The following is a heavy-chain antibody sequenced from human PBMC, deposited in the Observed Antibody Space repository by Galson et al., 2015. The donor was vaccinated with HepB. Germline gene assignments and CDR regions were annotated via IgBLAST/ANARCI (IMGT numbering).Heavy chain of an antibody. CDR1: GVSVSTSGVG. V-gene: IGHV2-5*02. CDR2: IYWDNDK. J-gene: IGHJ4*02. Sequence: PALVKPTQTLTLPRNLSGVSVSTSGVGVGWIRQPTGKALEWLTLIYWDNDKRYSPSLKSRLIITKDTSKNQVVLTMTNMDPVDTATYFCAHATLRGAKQSFDSWGQGILVTVSS. D-gene: IGHD4-17*01. CDR3: AHATLRGAKQSFDS.